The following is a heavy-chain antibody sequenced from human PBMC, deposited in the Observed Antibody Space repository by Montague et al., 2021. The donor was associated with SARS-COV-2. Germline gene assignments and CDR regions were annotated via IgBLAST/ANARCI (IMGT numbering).Heavy chain of an antibody. CDR3: ARGMIRGVTTPFDY. Sequence: SETLSLTCTVSGGSITSYYWSWIRQPAGKGLECIGLIYTSGSTNYNPSLKSRVTMSVDTSRKQFSLKLSYVTAADTAVYFCARGMIRGVTTPFDYWGQGSQVTVSS. CDR1: GGSITSYY. V-gene: IGHV4-4*07. CDR2: IYTSGST. D-gene: IGHD3-10*01. J-gene: IGHJ4*02.